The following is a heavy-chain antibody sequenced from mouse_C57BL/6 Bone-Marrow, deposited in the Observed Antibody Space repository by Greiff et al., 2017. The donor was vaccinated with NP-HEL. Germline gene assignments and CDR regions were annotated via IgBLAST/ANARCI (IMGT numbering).Heavy chain of an antibody. CDR2: IYPGSGNT. D-gene: IGHD1-1*01. J-gene: IGHJ4*01. V-gene: IGHV1-66*01. CDR1: GYSFTSYY. CDR3: ARGHYYGYAMDY. Sequence: QVQLQQSGPELVKPGASVKISCKASGYSFTSYYIHWVKQRPGQGLEWIGWIYPGSGNTKYNEKFKGKATLTADTSSSTAYMQLSSLTSEDSAVYYCARGHYYGYAMDYWGQGTSVTVSS.